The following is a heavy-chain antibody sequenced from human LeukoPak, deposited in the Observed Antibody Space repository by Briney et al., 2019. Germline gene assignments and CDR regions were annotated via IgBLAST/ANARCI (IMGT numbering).Heavy chain of an antibody. J-gene: IGHJ4*02. CDR1: GFTFSSYE. Sequence: PGGSVRLSCAASGFTFSSYEMNWVRQAPGKGLEWVASIREDGSEKTSVDSVKGRFTISRDNAKNSLYLQMDSLRAEDTAVYYCARGPTNGQAFDYWGQGTLVSVSS. D-gene: IGHD2-8*01. V-gene: IGHV3-7*01. CDR2: IREDGSEK. CDR3: ARGPTNGQAFDY.